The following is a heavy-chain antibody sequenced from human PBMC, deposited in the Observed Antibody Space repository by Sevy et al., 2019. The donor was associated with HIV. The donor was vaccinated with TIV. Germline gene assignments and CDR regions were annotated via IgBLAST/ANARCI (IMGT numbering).Heavy chain of an antibody. CDR2: ISSTGSTI. CDR1: GFTLSDYY. Sequence: GGSLRLSCVASGFTLSDYYMSWIRQAPGKGLEWVSTISSTGSTIYYADSVKGRFTISRDNAKNSLNLQMNSLRAKDTAVYYCARDVGPRDDYGDYKSCFDYWGQGTLVTVSS. D-gene: IGHD4-17*01. J-gene: IGHJ4*02. CDR3: ARDVGPRDDYGDYKSCFDY. V-gene: IGHV3-11*01.